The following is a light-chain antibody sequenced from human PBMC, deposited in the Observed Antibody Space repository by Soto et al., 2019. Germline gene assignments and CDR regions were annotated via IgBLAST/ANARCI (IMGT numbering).Light chain of an antibody. Sequence: DIVMTQSPLSLSVTPGEPASISCRSSQSLLQSNGYNYLDWYLQKPGQSPQLLIYLGSKRASGVPDRFSGSGSGTDFTFTISRLQPEDIATYYCQQYENLPTFGQGTRLENK. CDR1: QSLLQSNGYNY. J-gene: IGKJ5*01. CDR2: LGS. CDR3: QQYENLPT. V-gene: IGKV2-28*01.